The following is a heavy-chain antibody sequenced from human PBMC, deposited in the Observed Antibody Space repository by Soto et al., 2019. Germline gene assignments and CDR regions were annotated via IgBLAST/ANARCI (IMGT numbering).Heavy chain of an antibody. J-gene: IGHJ6*03. Sequence: EVQLVESGGGLVQPGGSLRLSCAASGFTFSSYWMSWVRQAPGKGLEWVANIKQDGSEKYYVDSVKGRFTISRDNAKNSLYLQMKSLRAEDTAVYYCAREKGVDDFWSGYYTAAQGYMDVWGKGTTVTVSS. V-gene: IGHV3-7*01. CDR2: IKQDGSEK. CDR1: GFTFSSYW. D-gene: IGHD3-3*01. CDR3: AREKGVDDFWSGYYTAAQGYMDV.